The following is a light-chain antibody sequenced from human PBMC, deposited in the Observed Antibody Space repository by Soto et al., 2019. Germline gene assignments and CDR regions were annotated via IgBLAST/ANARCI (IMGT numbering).Light chain of an antibody. V-gene: IGLV3-21*02. CDR1: NIGSNS. CDR3: QVWASSSDHDV. CDR2: DDS. J-gene: IGLJ2*01. Sequence: SYELTQPPSVSVAPGQTARITCGRNNIGSNSVHWYQQQPGQAPVLVVYDDSDRPSGIPERFSGSNSRNTATLTISRVEAGDEADYYCQVWASSSDHDVFGAGTKLTVL.